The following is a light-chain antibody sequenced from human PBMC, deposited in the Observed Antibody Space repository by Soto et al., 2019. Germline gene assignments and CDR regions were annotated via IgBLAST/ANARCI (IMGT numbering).Light chain of an antibody. V-gene: IGKV1-33*01. CDR3: QQYDNLPYT. CDR1: QDIRKF. CDR2: DAS. Sequence: DIEMTQSPSSLSASVGDRVTITCQASQDIRKFLNWFQQRPGAAPKLLIYDASNLETGVPSRFSAGASGTHFTFTITSLQPEDTGTYFCQQYDNLPYTFGQGTKVEI. J-gene: IGKJ2*01.